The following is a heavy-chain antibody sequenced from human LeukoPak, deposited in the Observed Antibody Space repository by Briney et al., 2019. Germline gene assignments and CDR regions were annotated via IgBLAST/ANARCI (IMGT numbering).Heavy chain of an antibody. Sequence: TGGFLRLSCASSGFTFSSYMMSWVRQAPGKGLEWVSGILNGGGGTYYADSVKGRFTISRDNSKNTLYLQMNSLRAEDTAVYYCARGGGKGEYYFDYWGQGTLVTVSS. CDR2: ILNGGGGT. CDR3: ARGGGKGEYYFDY. CDR1: GFTFSSYM. D-gene: IGHD4-23*01. V-gene: IGHV3-23*01. J-gene: IGHJ4*02.